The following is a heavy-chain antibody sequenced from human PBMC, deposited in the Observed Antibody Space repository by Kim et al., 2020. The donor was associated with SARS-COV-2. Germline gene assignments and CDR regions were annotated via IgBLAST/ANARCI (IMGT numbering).Heavy chain of an antibody. Sequence: SETLSLTCTVSGGSISSGGYYWSWIRQHPGKGLEWIGYIYYSGSTYYNPSLKSRVTISVDTSKNQFSLKLSSVTAADTAVYYCARGGNGWPNDYWGQGTLVTVSS. V-gene: IGHV4-31*03. CDR2: IYYSGST. CDR3: ARGGNGWPNDY. D-gene: IGHD2-15*01. J-gene: IGHJ4*02. CDR1: GGSISSGGYY.